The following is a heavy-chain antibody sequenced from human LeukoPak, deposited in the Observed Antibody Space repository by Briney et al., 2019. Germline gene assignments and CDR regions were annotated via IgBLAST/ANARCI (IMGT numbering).Heavy chain of an antibody. CDR2: ITGSDLST. CDR3: ARSRYSSGRGAFEY. D-gene: IGHD6-19*01. V-gene: IGHV3-23*01. J-gene: IGHJ4*02. Sequence: GGSLRLSCAASGFTFTNFGMNWVRQAPGKGLEWVSAITGSDLSTYYADSVKGRFTISRDNSKNTLYLQMNSLRAEDMAVYYCARSRYSSGRGAFEYWGQGTLVTVSS. CDR1: GFTFTNFG.